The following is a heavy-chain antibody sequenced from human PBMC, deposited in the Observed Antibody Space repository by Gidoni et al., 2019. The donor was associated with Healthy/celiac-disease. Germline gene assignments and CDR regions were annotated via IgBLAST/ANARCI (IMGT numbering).Heavy chain of an antibody. J-gene: IGHJ4*02. V-gene: IGHV3-74*01. CDR3: ERGPSRPYYYDSSGPSGLDY. CDR1: GFTFSSYW. D-gene: IGHD3-22*01. CDR2: MKSDGGST. Sequence: EVQLVESGGGLVQPGGSPRLSCAASGFTFSSYWMPWVRQAPGKGLVWVSRMKSDGGSTSYEDSVKGRFTISRDNAKNTLYLQMNSLRAEDTAVYYGERGPSRPYYYDSSGPSGLDYWGQGTLVTVSS.